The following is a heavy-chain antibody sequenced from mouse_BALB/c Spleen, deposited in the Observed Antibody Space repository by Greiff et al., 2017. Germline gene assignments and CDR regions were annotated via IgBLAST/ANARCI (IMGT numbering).Heavy chain of an antibody. J-gene: IGHJ4*01. CDR3: ARGGLLRYTHAMDY. CDR1: GDSITSGY. CDR2: ISYSGST. D-gene: IGHD2-3*01. V-gene: IGHV3-8*02. Sequence: EVKLMESGPSLVKPSQTLSLTCSVTGDSITSGYWNWIRKFPGNKLEYMGYISYSGSTYYNPSLKSRISITRDTSKNQYYLQLNSVTTEDTATYYCARGGLLRYTHAMDYWGQGTSVTVSS.